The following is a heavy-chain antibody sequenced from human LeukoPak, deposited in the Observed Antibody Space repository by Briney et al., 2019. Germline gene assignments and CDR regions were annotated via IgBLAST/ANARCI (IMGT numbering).Heavy chain of an antibody. CDR2: IYHSGST. D-gene: IGHD1-26*01. CDR1: GYSISSGYY. CDR3: ARVPTKWELRAYFDY. V-gene: IGHV4-38-2*02. J-gene: IGHJ4*02. Sequence: PSETLSLTCTVSGYSISSGYYWGWIRQPPGKGLEWIGSIYHSGSTYYNPSLKSRVTISVDTSKNQFSLKLSSVTAADTAVYYCARVPTKWELRAYFDYWGQGTLVTVSS.